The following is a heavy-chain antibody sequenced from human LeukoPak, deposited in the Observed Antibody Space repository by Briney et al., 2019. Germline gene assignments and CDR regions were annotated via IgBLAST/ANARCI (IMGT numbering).Heavy chain of an antibody. CDR2: INHSGST. V-gene: IGHV4-34*01. CDR1: GGSFSGYY. Sequence: SETLSLTCAVYGGSFSGYYWSWIRQPPGKGLEWIGEINHSGSTNYNPSLKSRVTISVDTSKNQFSLKLNSVTAADTAVYYCARWPYYYYYYYMDVWGKGTTVTVSS. CDR3: ARWPYYYYYYYMDV. J-gene: IGHJ6*03.